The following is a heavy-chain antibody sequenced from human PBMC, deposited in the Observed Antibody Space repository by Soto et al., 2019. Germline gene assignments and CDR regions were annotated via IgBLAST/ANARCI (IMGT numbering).Heavy chain of an antibody. D-gene: IGHD6-25*01. J-gene: IGHJ4*02. Sequence: QVQLVQSGPEVKKPGASVKVSCKASGYSFTSYGVSWVRQAPGQGLEWMGWISANSGNTDYAQKFRGRVTMTTETSTNTAYMDLRSLRSDDTAVYYCVRDPQRNDYWGQGTLVTVSS. V-gene: IGHV1-18*04. CDR2: ISANSGNT. CDR1: GYSFTSYG. CDR3: VRDPQRNDY.